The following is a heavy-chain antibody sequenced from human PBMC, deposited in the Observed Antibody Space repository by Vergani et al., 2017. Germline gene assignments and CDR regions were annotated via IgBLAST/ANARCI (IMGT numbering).Heavy chain of an antibody. J-gene: IGHJ4*02. CDR2: ISGSGVSA. Sequence: EVQLLESGGGLVQPGGSLRLTCAASEVTFSNYAMNWVRQAPGKGLEWVSGISGSGVSAYYTDSVKGRFTISRDNSKNMLFLQMNNLRTEDTAIYYCVKGKGTFENWGQGTLVTVSS. CDR3: VKGKGTFEN. CDR1: EVTFSNYA. V-gene: IGHV3-23*01. D-gene: IGHD1-7*01.